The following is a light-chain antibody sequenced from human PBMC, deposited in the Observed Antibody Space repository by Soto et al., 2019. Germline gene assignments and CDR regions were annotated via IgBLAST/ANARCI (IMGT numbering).Light chain of an antibody. V-gene: IGKV3-11*01. CDR2: DAS. CDR1: LSVSRH. CDR3: QQRRNWPLAT. Sequence: EIVLTQSPATLSLSPRERATLSCSASLSVSRHLAGYQQKPGQAPRLLIYDASNRAAGIRHRFSGSGSETDFSLNIRSQEPEDFAVYCCQQRRNWPLATFAGGTKVEIK. J-gene: IGKJ4*01.